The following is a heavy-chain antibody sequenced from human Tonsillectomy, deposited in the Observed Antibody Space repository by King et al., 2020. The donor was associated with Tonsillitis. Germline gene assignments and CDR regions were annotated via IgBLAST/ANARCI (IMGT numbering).Heavy chain of an antibody. D-gene: IGHD6-13*01. CDR1: GLTFSSYG. V-gene: IGHV3-30*02. Sequence: VQLVESGGGVVQPGGSLRLSCAASGLTFSSYGMHWVRQAPGKGLEWVAFIRYDGSNKYYADSVKGRFTISRDNSKNTLYLQMNSLRAEDTAVYYCAKDKPGSSWAIDYWGQGTLVTVSS. CDR2: IRYDGSNK. J-gene: IGHJ4*02. CDR3: AKDKPGSSWAIDY.